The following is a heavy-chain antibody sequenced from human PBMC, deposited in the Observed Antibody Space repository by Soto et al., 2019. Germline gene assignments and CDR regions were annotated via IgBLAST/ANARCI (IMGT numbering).Heavy chain of an antibody. J-gene: IGHJ4*02. D-gene: IGHD6-19*01. CDR3: ARFSDGGSGWYSEGYYFDY. V-gene: IGHV1-69*01. CDR1: GGTFSSYA. Sequence: QVQLVQSGAEVKKPGSSVKVSCKASGGTFSSYAISWVRQAPGQGLEWMGGIIPIFGTANYAQKFQGRVTITADESTSTDYMGLSSLRSEDTAVYYCARFSDGGSGWYSEGYYFDYWGQGTLVTVSS. CDR2: IIPIFGTA.